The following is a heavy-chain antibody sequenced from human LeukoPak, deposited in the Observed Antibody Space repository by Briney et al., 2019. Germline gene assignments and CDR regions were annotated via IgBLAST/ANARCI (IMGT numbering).Heavy chain of an antibody. Sequence: GITPMFGTAKYAQKFQGRVTITADESTSTAYMELSSLRSEDTAVYYCARDSSEFRSLIFHWGQGTLVTVSS. CDR2: ITPMFGTA. D-gene: IGHD3-9*01. V-gene: IGHV1-69*01. J-gene: IGHJ1*01. CDR3: ARDSSEFRSLIFH.